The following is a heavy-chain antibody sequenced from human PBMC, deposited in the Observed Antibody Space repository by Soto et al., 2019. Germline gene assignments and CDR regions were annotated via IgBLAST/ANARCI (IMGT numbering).Heavy chain of an antibody. J-gene: IGHJ4*02. CDR1: GGSFSGYY. V-gene: IGHV4-34*01. Sequence: SETLSLTCAVYGGSFSGYYWSWIRQPPGKGLEWIGEINHSGSTNYNPSLKSRVTISVDTSKNQFSLKLSSVTAADTAVYYCARGPRTYYYDSSGYLGYWGQGTLVTVSS. CDR3: ARGPRTYYYDSSGYLGY. CDR2: INHSGST. D-gene: IGHD3-22*01.